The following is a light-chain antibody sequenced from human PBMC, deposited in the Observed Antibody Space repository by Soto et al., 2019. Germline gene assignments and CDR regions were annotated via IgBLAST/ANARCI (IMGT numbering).Light chain of an antibody. CDR3: QQRFTWPS. CDR2: DAS. Sequence: VLTQSPATLSLSPGERATLSCRASQSISSYLAWYQLKPGQAPRLLIYDASNRATGIPARFSGSGSGTDFTLTISSLEPEDFAVYYCQQRFTWPSFGPGTKVDIK. CDR1: QSISSY. J-gene: IGKJ3*01. V-gene: IGKV3-11*01.